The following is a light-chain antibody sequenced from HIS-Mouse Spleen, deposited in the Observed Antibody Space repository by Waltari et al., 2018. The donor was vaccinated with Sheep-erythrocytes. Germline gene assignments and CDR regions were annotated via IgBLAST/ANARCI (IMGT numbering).Light chain of an antibody. CDR2: DVS. CDR1: SSDVGGYND. CDR3: SSYTSSSTFVV. J-gene: IGLJ2*01. V-gene: IGLV2-14*03. Sequence: QSALTQPASVSGSPGQSIPISCTGTSSDVGGYNDVSCYQQHPGKAPKLMIYDVSNRPSGVSNRFSGSKSGNTASLTISGLQAEDEADYYCSSYTSSSTFVVFGGGTKLTVL.